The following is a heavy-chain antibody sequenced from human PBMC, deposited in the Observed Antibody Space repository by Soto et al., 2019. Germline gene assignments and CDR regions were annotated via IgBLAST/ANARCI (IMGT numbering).Heavy chain of an antibody. J-gene: IGHJ4*02. CDR2: LSSSGGNT. D-gene: IGHD3-22*01. CDR1: GFTFGTYA. Sequence: PGGSLRLSCAASGFTFGTYAMAWVRQAPGRGLEWVSALSSSGGNTYYADSVKGRFTISRDNSKNTLYLQINSLRAEDTAVYYCAKKLGYSNGRGYYPGAFDYWGQGTPVTVSS. CDR3: AKKLGYSNGRGYYPGAFDY. V-gene: IGHV3-23*01.